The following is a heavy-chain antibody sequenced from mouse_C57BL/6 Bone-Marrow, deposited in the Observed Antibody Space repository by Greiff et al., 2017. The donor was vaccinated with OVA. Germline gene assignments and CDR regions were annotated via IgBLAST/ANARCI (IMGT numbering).Heavy chain of an antibody. CDR2: IYPRSGNT. D-gene: IGHD1-1*02. CDR3: ARYTYYPDAMDY. CDR1: GYTFTSYG. J-gene: IGHJ4*01. V-gene: IGHV1-81*01. Sequence: VQLQQSGAELARPGASVKLSCKASGYTFTSYGISWVKQRTGQGLEWIGEIYPRSGNTYYNEKFKGKATLTADKSSSTAYMELRSLTSEDSAVYFCARYTYYPDAMDYWGQGTSVTVTS.